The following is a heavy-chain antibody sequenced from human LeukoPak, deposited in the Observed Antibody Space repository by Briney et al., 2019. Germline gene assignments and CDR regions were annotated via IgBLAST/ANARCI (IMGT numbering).Heavy chain of an antibody. D-gene: IGHD5-12*01. CDR3: ARNGEGYDDRFDS. Sequence: PGGSLRLSCAASGFTFSSYTMNWVRQAPGKGLEWVSSISSSSYIYYADSAKGRFTISRDNAKKSLSVEMNSLRAEDTAVYYCARNGEGYDDRFDSWGQGTLVTVSS. J-gene: IGHJ4*02. CDR2: ISSSSYI. V-gene: IGHV3-21*01. CDR1: GFTFSSYT.